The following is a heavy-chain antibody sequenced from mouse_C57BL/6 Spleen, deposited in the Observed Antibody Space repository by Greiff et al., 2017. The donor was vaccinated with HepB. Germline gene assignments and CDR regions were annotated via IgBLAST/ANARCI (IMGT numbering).Heavy chain of an antibody. V-gene: IGHV5-4*01. CDR3: ARDSGTDFDY. CDR2: ISDGGSYT. CDR1: GFTFSSYA. Sequence: VQLVESGGGLVKPGGSLKLSCAASGFTFSSYAMSWVRQTPEKRLEWVATISDGGSYTYYPDNVKGRFTISRDNAKNNLYLQMSHLKSEDTAMYYCARDSGTDFDYWGQGTTLTVSS. J-gene: IGHJ2*01. D-gene: IGHD4-1*01.